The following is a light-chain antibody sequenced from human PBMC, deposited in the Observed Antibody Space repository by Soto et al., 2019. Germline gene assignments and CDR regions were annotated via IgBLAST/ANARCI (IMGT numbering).Light chain of an antibody. J-gene: IGLJ1*01. V-gene: IGLV2-14*01. Sequence: QSLLTQPASVSGSPGQSITISCTATSSDVGAYNYVSWYQQHPGKAPKLMIYEVSNRPSGVSNRFSGSKSGNAASLTISGLQAEDEADYYCSSYTSSSTYVFGTGTKVTV. CDR3: SSYTSSSTYV. CDR1: SSDVGAYNY. CDR2: EVS.